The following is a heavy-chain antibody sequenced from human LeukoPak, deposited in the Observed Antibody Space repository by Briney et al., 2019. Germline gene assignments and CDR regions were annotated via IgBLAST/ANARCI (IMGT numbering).Heavy chain of an antibody. CDR1: GGSISSYY. V-gene: IGHV4-59*01. J-gene: IGHJ4*02. D-gene: IGHD6-13*01. CDR2: IYYSGST. CDR3: ARATEQLVLDY. Sequence: SETLSLTCTVSGGSISSYYWSWIRQPPGKGLEWIGYIYYSGSTNYNPSLKSRVTISLDTSKNQFSLKLSSVTAADTAVYYCARATEQLVLDYWGQGTLVTVSS.